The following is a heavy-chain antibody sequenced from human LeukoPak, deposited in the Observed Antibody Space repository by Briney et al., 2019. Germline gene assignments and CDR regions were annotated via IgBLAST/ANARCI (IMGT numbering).Heavy chain of an antibody. CDR3: ARVPSPRGPKDSGWPFDY. Sequence: GGSLRLSCAASGFTFSSYSMNWVRQAPGKGLEWVSSISSSSSYIYYADSVKGRFTISRDNAKNSLYLQMNSLRAEDTAVYYCARVPSPRGPKDSGWPFDYWGQGTLVTVSS. CDR1: GFTFSSYS. J-gene: IGHJ4*02. CDR2: ISSSSSYI. V-gene: IGHV3-21*01. D-gene: IGHD6-19*01.